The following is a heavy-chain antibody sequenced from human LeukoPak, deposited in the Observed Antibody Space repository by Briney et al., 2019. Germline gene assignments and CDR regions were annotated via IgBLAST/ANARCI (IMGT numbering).Heavy chain of an antibody. Sequence: GGSLRLSCAASGFTFDDYAMHWVRQAPGKGLEWVSGISWNGATFYYADSVKGRFTISRDNAKSSMWLQMSSLRAEDTAVYYCGRDQTPFYWGQGSLVTVSS. D-gene: IGHD2-15*01. J-gene: IGHJ4*02. CDR2: ISWNGATF. V-gene: IGHV3-9*01. CDR3: GRDQTPFY. CDR1: GFTFDDYA.